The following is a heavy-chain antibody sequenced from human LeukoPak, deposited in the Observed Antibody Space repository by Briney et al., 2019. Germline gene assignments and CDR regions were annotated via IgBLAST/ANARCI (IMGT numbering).Heavy chain of an antibody. D-gene: IGHD5/OR15-5a*01. CDR2: ISTYNGNT. J-gene: IGHJ4*02. Sequence: ASVKVSCKASGYTFTTYGISWVRQAPGQGLEWMGWISTYNGNTNYAPKLQGRVTMTTDTSTSTAYMELRSLRSDDTAVYYCASVSPPGVDYWGQGTLVTVFS. CDR3: ASVSPPGVDY. CDR1: GYTFTTYG. V-gene: IGHV1-18*01.